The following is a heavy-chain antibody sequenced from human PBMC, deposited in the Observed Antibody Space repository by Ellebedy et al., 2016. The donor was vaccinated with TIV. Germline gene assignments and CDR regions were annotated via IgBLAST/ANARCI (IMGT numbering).Heavy chain of an antibody. Sequence: ASVKVSXXASGFTFTNYYMHWVRQAPGQGLEWMGIIYPDGVTTTYAQKFQGRVTMTRNTAISTAYMELSSLRSEDTAVYYCARGDNYDPLEYWGQGTLVTVSS. CDR2: IYPDGVTT. V-gene: IGHV1-46*01. CDR3: ARGDNYDPLEY. D-gene: IGHD3-3*01. J-gene: IGHJ4*02. CDR1: GFTFTNYY.